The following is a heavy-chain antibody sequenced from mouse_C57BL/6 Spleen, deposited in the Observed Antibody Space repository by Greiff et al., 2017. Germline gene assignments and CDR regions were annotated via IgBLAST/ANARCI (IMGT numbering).Heavy chain of an antibody. Sequence: EVQGVESGGDLVKPGGSLKLSCAASGFTFSSYGMSWVRQTPDKRLEWVATISSGGSYTYYPDSVKGRFTISRDNAKNTLYLQVSSLKSEDTAMYYCARQLDYWGQGTTLTVSS. J-gene: IGHJ2*01. V-gene: IGHV5-6*01. CDR1: GFTFSSYG. CDR3: ARQLDY. CDR2: ISSGGSYT.